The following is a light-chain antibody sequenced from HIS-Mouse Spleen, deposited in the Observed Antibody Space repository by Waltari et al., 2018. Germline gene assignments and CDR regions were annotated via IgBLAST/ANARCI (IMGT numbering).Light chain of an antibody. CDR1: QRVSSSD. Sequence: EIELTQSPGTLSLSPGERATLSCRASQRVSSSDLAWYQQNPGQAPRRLIYGASSRDTGMPDRFSGSGSGTDFTLTISRLEPEDCAVYYCQQYGSSPRKFGQGTKVEIK. J-gene: IGKJ1*01. CDR3: QQYGSSPRK. V-gene: IGKV3-20*01. CDR2: GAS.